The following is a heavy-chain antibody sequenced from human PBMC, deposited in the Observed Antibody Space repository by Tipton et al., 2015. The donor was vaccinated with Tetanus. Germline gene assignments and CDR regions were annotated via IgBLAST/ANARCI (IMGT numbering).Heavy chain of an antibody. Sequence: LRLSCTVSGDSIDGGTFYWGWIRQPPGKGLEWIGSVYESGDTYYIPSLKSRVTISGDTSKNQFSLNLKSMAAADTAVYYCARHQSGYFTPFDSWGQGTLVTVSS. CDR3: ARHQSGYFTPFDS. CDR2: VYESGDT. V-gene: IGHV4-39*01. J-gene: IGHJ4*02. D-gene: IGHD3-3*01. CDR1: GDSIDGGTFY.